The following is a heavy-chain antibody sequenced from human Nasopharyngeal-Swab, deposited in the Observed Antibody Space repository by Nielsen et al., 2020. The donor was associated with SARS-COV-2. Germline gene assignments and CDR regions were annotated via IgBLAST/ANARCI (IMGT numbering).Heavy chain of an antibody. CDR3: ARDRVGWLQLSPDAFDI. Sequence: GGSLRLSCTVSGFTFSSYDMHWVRQAPGKGLEWVAVIWYDGSYKYYGDSVKGRFTISRDNSKNTLYLEMNNLRVEDTAVYYCARDRVGWLQLSPDAFDIWGQGAMVTVSS. J-gene: IGHJ3*02. V-gene: IGHV3-33*01. CDR1: GFTFSSYD. D-gene: IGHD5-24*01. CDR2: IWYDGSYK.